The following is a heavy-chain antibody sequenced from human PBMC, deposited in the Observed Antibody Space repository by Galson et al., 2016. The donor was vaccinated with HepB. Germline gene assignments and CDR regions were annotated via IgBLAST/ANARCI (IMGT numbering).Heavy chain of an antibody. V-gene: IGHV3-23*01. CDR3: AKGLTMVTTEVDY. CDR1: GFTFSDYA. J-gene: IGHJ4*02. CDR2: ISGSGGAT. Sequence: SLRLSCAASGFTFSDYAMNWVRQAPGKGLEWVSVISGSGGATYYADSVKGRFTISRDNSKNMLYLQMNSLRAEDTAVYYCAKGLTMVTTEVDYWGQGTLVTVSS. D-gene: IGHD4-17*01.